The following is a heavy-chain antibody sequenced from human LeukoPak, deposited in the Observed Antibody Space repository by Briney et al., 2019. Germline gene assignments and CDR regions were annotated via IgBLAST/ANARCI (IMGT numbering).Heavy chain of an antibody. V-gene: IGHV4-34*01. Sequence: PSETLSLTCAVYGGSFSGYYWSWIRQPPGKGLEWIWEINHSGSTNYNPSLKSRVTISVDTSKNQFSLKLSSVTAADTAVYYCARGARSYYGSGRGWYYYYMDVWGKGTTVTVSS. CDR2: INHSGST. J-gene: IGHJ6*03. D-gene: IGHD3-10*01. CDR1: GGSFSGYY. CDR3: ARGARSYYGSGRGWYYYYMDV.